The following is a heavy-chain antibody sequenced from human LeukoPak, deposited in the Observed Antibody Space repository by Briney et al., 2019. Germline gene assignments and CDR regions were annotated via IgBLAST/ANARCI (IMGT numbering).Heavy chain of an antibody. V-gene: IGHV3-74*01. CDR2: ITTDGTRT. J-gene: IGHJ4*02. Sequence: PGGSLRLSCEASGFTFSAYWMNWVRQVPGKGLVWVAFITTDGTRTEYADSVKGRFTISRDNGKNTLYLHMDSLRDEDTGVYYCATDADGHFDWWGQGTLVTVSS. CDR1: GFTFSAYW. D-gene: IGHD5-24*01. CDR3: ATDADGHFDW.